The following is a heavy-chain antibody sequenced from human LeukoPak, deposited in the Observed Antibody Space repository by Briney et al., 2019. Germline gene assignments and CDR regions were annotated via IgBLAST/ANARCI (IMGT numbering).Heavy chain of an antibody. V-gene: IGHV5-51*01. Sequence: GESLKISCKGSGYSFTSYWIGWVRQMPGKGLEWIGIIYPGDSDTGHSPSFQGQVTISADKSISTAYLQWSSLKASDTAMYYCARRVNSYGFDYWGQGTLVTVSS. CDR3: ARRVNSYGFDY. J-gene: IGHJ4*02. CDR1: GYSFTSYW. D-gene: IGHD5-18*01. CDR2: IYPGDSDT.